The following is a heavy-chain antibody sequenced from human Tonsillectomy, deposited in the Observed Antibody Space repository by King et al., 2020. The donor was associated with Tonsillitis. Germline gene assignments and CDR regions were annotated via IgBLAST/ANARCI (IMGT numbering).Heavy chain of an antibody. CDR1: GFSLSNARMG. J-gene: IGHJ4*02. CDR2: IFSNDEK. D-gene: IGHD2-15*01. Sequence: VTLKESGPVLVKPTETLTLTCTVSGFSLSNARMGVSWIRQPPGKALEWLAHIFSNDEKSYSTSLKSRLTISKETSKSQVVLTMTNMDPVDTATYYCARMRVGSGGSKLTGAWGQGTLVTVSS. V-gene: IGHV2-26*01. CDR3: ARMRVGSGGSKLTGA.